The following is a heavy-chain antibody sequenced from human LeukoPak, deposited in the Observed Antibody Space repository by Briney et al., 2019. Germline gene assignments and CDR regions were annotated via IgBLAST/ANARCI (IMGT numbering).Heavy chain of an antibody. CDR3: ARDNWNDVLDY. CDR2: ISYDGSNK. V-gene: IGHV3-30-3*01. D-gene: IGHD1-20*01. J-gene: IGHJ4*02. Sequence: GRSLRLSCAASGFTFSSYAMHWVRQAPGKGLEWVAVISYDGSNKYYADSVKGRFTISRDNSKNTLYLQMNSLRDEDTAMYYCARDNWNDVLDYWGQGTLVTVSS. CDR1: GFTFSSYA.